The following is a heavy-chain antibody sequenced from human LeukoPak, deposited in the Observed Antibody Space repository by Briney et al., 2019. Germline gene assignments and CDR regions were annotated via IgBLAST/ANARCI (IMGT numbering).Heavy chain of an antibody. CDR2: INPNSGGT. D-gene: IGHD3-22*01. Sequence: ASVKVSCKASRYTFTGYYMHWVRQAPGQGLEWMGRINPNSGGTNYAQKFQGRVTMTRDTSISTAYMELSRLRSDDTAVYYCARDNYDSSGYYGYWGQGTLVTVSS. V-gene: IGHV1-2*06. J-gene: IGHJ4*02. CDR1: RYTFTGYY. CDR3: ARDNYDSSGYYGY.